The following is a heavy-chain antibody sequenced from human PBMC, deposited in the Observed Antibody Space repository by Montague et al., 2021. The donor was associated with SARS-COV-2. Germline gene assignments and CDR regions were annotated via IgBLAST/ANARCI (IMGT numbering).Heavy chain of an antibody. CDR1: GGSISSYY. V-gene: IGHV4-59*13. Sequence: SETLSLTCSVSGGSISSYYWSWIRQSPGKGLEWIGDIFHSGITAXXPSLKSRVTISVDMSKNQFSLQLNSVTAADSAVDYCARTEYNWNDWFDPWGQGTLVTVSS. D-gene: IGHD1-20*01. CDR3: ARTEYNWNDWFDP. CDR2: IFHSGIT. J-gene: IGHJ5*02.